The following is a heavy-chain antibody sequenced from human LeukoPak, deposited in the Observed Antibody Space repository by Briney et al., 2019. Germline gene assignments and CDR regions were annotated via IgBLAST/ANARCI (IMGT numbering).Heavy chain of an antibody. CDR2: MYYSGST. D-gene: IGHD6-19*01. V-gene: IGHV4-59*08. CDR3: ARVVAVAGTDWFDP. CDR1: GGSISSFY. Sequence: PSETLSLTCTVSGGSISSFYWSWFRQPPGKGLEWIGLMYYSGSTYYNPSLKSRVSLSVDTSKNQFSLKLNSVTAADTAVYYCARVVAVAGTDWFDPWGQGTLVTVSS. J-gene: IGHJ5*02.